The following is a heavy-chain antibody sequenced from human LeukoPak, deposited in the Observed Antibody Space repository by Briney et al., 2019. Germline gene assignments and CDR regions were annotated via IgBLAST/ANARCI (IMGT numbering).Heavy chain of an antibody. V-gene: IGHV4-34*01. CDR3: ARRNDYDSSGYYGDY. CDR1: GGSISSYY. D-gene: IGHD3-22*01. J-gene: IGHJ4*02. Sequence: ASETLSLTCTVSGGSISSYYWSWIRQPPGKGLEWIGEINHSGSTNYNPSLKSRVTISVDTSKNQFSLKLSSVTAADTAVYYCARRNDYDSSGYYGDYWGQGTLVTVSS. CDR2: INHSGST.